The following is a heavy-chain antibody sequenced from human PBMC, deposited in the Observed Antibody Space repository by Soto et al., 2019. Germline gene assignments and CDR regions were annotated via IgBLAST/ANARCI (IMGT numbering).Heavy chain of an antibody. D-gene: IGHD2-15*01. CDR2: IIPIFGTA. Sequence: QVQLVQSGAEVKKPESSVKVSCKASGGTFSSYAISWVRQAPGQGLEWMGGIIPIFGTANYAQKFPGRVTITAYESTSKDYMELSRLRSEDTAVYYCSRTRYCSGGSCHSYFDYWGQGTLVTVSS. J-gene: IGHJ4*02. V-gene: IGHV1-69*01. CDR3: SRTRYCSGGSCHSYFDY. CDR1: GGTFSSYA.